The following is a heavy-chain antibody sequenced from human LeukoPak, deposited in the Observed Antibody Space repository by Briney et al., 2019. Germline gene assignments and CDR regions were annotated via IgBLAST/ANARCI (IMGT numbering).Heavy chain of an antibody. CDR3: ARADMVRGVGLFFDRNWFDP. D-gene: IGHD3-10*01. CDR1: GYTFTGYY. CDR2: INPKSGGT. J-gene: IGHJ5*02. V-gene: IGHV1-2*02. Sequence: ASVKVSCKASGYTFTGYYMHWVRQAPGQGLEWMEWINPKSGGTNYAQKFQGRVTMTRDTSIRTAYMELSRLRSDDTAVYYCARADMVRGVGLFFDRNWFDPWGQGTLVTVSS.